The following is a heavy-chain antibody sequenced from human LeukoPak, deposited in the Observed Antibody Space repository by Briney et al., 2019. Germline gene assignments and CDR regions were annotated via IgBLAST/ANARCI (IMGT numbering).Heavy chain of an antibody. D-gene: IGHD4-17*01. CDR1: GFTVSSNY. Sequence: GGSLRLSCAASGFTVSSNYMSWVRHAPGKGLEWVSVIYSGGSTYYADSVKGRFTISRENSNNTLYLQMNSLRAEDTAVYYCARTLRTNDGDSYYFDYWGQGTLVAVSS. CDR2: IYSGGST. V-gene: IGHV3-53*01. CDR3: ARTLRTNDGDSYYFDY. J-gene: IGHJ4*02.